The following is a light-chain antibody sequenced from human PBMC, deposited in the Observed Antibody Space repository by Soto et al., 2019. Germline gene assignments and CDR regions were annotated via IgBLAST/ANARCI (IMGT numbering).Light chain of an antibody. CDR3: QHYNNWPPSST. V-gene: IGKV3-15*01. Sequence: EIVITQSPAPLSVAPWERATLSCRASQSVRTNLAWYQHKPGQAHRLLIYGASTRATGIPARFSGSGSGTEFTLTISSRQSEDVAVYYCQHYNNWPPSSTFGQGAKLEIK. CDR2: GAS. J-gene: IGKJ2*02. CDR1: QSVRTN.